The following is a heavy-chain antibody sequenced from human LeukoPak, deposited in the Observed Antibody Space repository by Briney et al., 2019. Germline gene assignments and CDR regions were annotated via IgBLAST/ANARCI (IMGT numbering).Heavy chain of an antibody. CDR1: GGSISSSYKY. Sequence: PSETLSLTCTVSGGSISSSYKYWGWIRQPPGKGLEWIGCIYYSGSTYYNTSLKSRVTISVDTSKNHFSLKLSSVTAADTAVYYCARHRWSRFTHPFDCWGQGTLVTVSS. CDR3: ARHRWSRFTHPFDC. V-gene: IGHV4-39*01. CDR2: IYYSGST. D-gene: IGHD3-3*01. J-gene: IGHJ4*02.